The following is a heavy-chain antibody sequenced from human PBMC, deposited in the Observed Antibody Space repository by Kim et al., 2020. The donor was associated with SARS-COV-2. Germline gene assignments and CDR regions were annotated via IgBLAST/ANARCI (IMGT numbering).Heavy chain of an antibody. J-gene: IGHJ4*02. D-gene: IGHD3-22*01. V-gene: IGHV3-49*02. Sequence: SVKGRFTISRDDSKSIAYLQMNSLKTEDTAVYYCTRELDYYDSSGYSFDYWGQGTLVTVSS. CDR3: TRELDYYDSSGYSFDY.